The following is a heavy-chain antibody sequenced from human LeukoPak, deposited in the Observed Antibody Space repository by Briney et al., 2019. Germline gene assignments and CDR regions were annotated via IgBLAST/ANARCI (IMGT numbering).Heavy chain of an antibody. CDR3: ARAPYCSGGSCYAWLFDY. D-gene: IGHD2-15*01. J-gene: IGHJ4*02. CDR2: INPNSGGT. V-gene: IGHV1-2*02. Sequence: PVASVKVSCKASGYTFTGYYMHWVRQAPGQGLEWMGWINPNSGGTNYAQKFQGRVTMTRDTSISTAYMELNRLRSDDTAVYYCARAPYCSGGSCYAWLFDYWGQGTLVTVSS. CDR1: GYTFTGYY.